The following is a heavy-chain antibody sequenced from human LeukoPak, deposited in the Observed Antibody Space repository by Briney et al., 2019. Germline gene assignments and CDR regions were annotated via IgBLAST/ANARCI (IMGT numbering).Heavy chain of an antibody. CDR3: ARDLRITIFGVVISNWFDP. D-gene: IGHD3-3*01. CDR2: INHSGST. CDR1: GGSFSGYY. V-gene: IGHV4-34*01. J-gene: IGHJ5*02. Sequence: PSETLSLTCAVYGGSFSGYYWSWIRQPPGKGLEWIGEINHSGSTNSNPSLKSRVTISVDTSKHQFSLKLSSVTAADTAVYYCARDLRITIFGVVISNWFDPWGQGTLVTVSS.